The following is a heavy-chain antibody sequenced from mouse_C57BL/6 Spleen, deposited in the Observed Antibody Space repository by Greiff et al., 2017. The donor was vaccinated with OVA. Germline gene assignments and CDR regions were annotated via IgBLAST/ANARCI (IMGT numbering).Heavy chain of an antibody. CDR1: GFTFTDYY. CDR3: ARYIGGSSVYYAMDY. CDR2: IRNKANGYTT. J-gene: IGHJ4*01. D-gene: IGHD1-1*01. Sequence: EVQLVESGGGLVQPGGSLSLSCAASGFTFTDYYMSWVRQPPGKALEWLGFIRNKANGYTTEYSASVKGRFTISRDNSQSILYLQMNALRAEDSATYYCARYIGGSSVYYAMDYWGQGTSVSVSS. V-gene: IGHV7-3*01.